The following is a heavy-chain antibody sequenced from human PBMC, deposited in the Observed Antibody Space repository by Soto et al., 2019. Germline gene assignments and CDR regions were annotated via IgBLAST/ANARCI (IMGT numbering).Heavy chain of an antibody. D-gene: IGHD3-10*01. Sequence: QTLSLTCAISGDSVSGNRAAWNWIRQSPSRGLEWLGRTYYRSKWYIEYAPSVESRMTINPDTSKNQFSLQLNSVTPEDTAVYYCATGMLIRGHHYMDAWGQGASVTVSS. CDR2: TYYRSKWYI. CDR3: ATGMLIRGHHYMDA. CDR1: GDSVSGNRAA. J-gene: IGHJ6*03. V-gene: IGHV6-1*01.